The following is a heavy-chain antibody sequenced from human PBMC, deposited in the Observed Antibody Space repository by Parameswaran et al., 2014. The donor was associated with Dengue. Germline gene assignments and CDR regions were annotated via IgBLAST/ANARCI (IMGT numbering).Heavy chain of an antibody. J-gene: IGHJ5*02. D-gene: IGHD4-17*01. V-gene: IGHV4-34*01. CDR3: ASTTVTTGSSFWFDP. CDR2: INHSGST. Sequence: PGKGLEWIGEINHSGSTNYNPSLKSRVTISVDTSKNQFSLKLSSVTAADTAVYYCASTTVTTGSSFWFDPWGQGTLVTVSS.